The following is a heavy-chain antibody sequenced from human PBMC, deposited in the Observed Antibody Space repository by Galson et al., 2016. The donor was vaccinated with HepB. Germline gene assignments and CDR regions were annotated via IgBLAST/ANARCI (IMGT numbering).Heavy chain of an antibody. V-gene: IGHV3-21*06. CDR1: GFTFSIYS. Sequence: SLRLSCAASGFTFSIYSLNWVRQAPGKGLEWVASLPSVGTYIYYADSVKGRFIISRDNAKNSLYLQMNSLRVDDTAVYYCARDLPGDYNGMGVWGQGTTVTVSS. J-gene: IGHJ6*02. D-gene: IGHD2-2*01. CDR2: LPSVGTYI. CDR3: ARDLPGDYNGMGV.